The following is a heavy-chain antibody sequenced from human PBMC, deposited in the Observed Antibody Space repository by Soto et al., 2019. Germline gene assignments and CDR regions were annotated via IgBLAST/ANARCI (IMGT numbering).Heavy chain of an antibody. D-gene: IGHD6-19*01. CDR2: ISGSGGST. V-gene: IGHV3-23*01. J-gene: IGHJ6*03. Sequence: GGSLRLSCAASGFTFSSYAMSWVRQAPGKGLEWVSAISGSGGSTYYADSVKGRFTISRDNSKNTLYLQINSLRAEDTAVYYCAKGSNSGWSPYYYYYYMDVWGKGTTVTVSS. CDR3: AKGSNSGWSPYYYYYYMDV. CDR1: GFTFSSYA.